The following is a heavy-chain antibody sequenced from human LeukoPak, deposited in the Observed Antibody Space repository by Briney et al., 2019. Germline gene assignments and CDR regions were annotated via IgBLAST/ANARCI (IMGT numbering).Heavy chain of an antibody. CDR2: ISGSSHYT. J-gene: IGHJ4*02. CDR1: GFTFSDHY. CDR3: ARVTLYGESALDY. D-gene: IGHD4-17*01. Sequence: GGSLTLSCAASGFTFSDHYKSWIRQAPGKGLEWVSYISGSSHYTNTADSVKGRFTISRDNAKNSLYLQMNSLRTEDTAVYYCARVTLYGESALDYWGQGTLVTVSS. V-gene: IGHV3-11*06.